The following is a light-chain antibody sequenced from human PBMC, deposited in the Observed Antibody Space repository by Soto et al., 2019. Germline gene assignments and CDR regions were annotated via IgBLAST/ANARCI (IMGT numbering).Light chain of an antibody. CDR2: AAS. CDR1: QGISNY. V-gene: IGKV1-27*01. Sequence: DIQMTQSPSSLSASVGDRVTITCRASQGISNYLAWYQQNPGKVPKLLIYAASTLQSGVASRFSGSGSGTDFTLTISSLQPEDVETYYCQKYNSAPWTFGPGTKVEIK. CDR3: QKYNSAPWT. J-gene: IGKJ1*01.